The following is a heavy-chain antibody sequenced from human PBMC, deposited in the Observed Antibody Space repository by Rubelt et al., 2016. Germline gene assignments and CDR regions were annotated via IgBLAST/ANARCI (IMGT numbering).Heavy chain of an antibody. CDR1: GFTFSSYA. J-gene: IGHJ4*02. V-gene: IGHV3-64D*09. CDR2: ISSNGGST. CDR3: AKGTGPRRGGTDY. Sequence: SGFTFSSYAMHWVRQAPGKGLEYVSAISSNGGSTYYADSVKGRFTISRDNSKNTLYLQMSSLRAEDTAVYYCAKGTGPRRGGTDYWGQGTLVTVSP. D-gene: IGHD3/OR15-3a*01.